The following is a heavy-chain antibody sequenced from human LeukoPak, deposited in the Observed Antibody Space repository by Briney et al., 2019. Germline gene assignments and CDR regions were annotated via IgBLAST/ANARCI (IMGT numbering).Heavy chain of an antibody. J-gene: IGHJ5*02. CDR2: IYYSGST. V-gene: IGHV4-30-2*03. CDR1: GGSISSGGYS. CDR3: ARHTLGYCSGGSCSGPGNWFDP. D-gene: IGHD2-15*01. Sequence: SETLSLTCAVSGGSISSGGYSWSWIRQPPGKGLEWIGYIYYSGSTYSNPSLKSRVTISVDTSKNQFSLKLSSVTAADTAVYYCARHTLGYCSGGSCSGPGNWFDPWGQGTLVTVSS.